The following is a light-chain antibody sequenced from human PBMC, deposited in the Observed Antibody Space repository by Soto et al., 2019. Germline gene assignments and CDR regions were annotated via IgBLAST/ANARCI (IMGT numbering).Light chain of an antibody. CDR2: AAS. V-gene: IGKV1-9*01. Sequence: IQLTQSPASLSASVGDRVTITCRASKGMRTYLAWYQQKPGKAPKLLIYAASTLQSGVPSRFSGSGSGTDFTLTISSLQPEDFATYFCQQLHSYPYTFGQGTKLDIK. CDR3: QQLHSYPYT. CDR1: KGMRTY. J-gene: IGKJ2*01.